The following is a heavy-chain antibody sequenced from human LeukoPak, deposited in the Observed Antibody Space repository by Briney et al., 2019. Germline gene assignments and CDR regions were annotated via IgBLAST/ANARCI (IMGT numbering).Heavy chain of an antibody. Sequence: SVKVSCKASGGTFSSYAISWVRQAPGQGLEWMGGIIPIFGTANYAQKFQGRVTITADESTSTAYMELSSLRSEDTAVYYCAGVGYSSSFPGLGDYYYYYGIDVWGKGTTVTASS. CDR1: GGTFSSYA. D-gene: IGHD6-19*01. CDR2: IIPIFGTA. V-gene: IGHV1-69*13. CDR3: AGVGYSSSFPGLGDYYYYYGIDV. J-gene: IGHJ6*04.